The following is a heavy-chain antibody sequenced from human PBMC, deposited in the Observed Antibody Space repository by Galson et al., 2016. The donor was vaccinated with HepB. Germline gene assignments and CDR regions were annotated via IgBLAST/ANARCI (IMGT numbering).Heavy chain of an antibody. J-gene: IGHJ6*02. Sequence: SLRLSCAASGFTFSGPAMHWVRQASGKGLEWVGHIRSKANSYATTYAASVKGRFTISRDDSKNTAYLQMNSLKTEDTAVYYCTRGLVVVAATQDYSYYYGMDVWGQGTTVTVSS. CDR2: IRSKANSYAT. D-gene: IGHD2-15*01. CDR3: TRGLVVVAATQDYSYYYGMDV. V-gene: IGHV3-73*01. CDR1: GFTFSGPA.